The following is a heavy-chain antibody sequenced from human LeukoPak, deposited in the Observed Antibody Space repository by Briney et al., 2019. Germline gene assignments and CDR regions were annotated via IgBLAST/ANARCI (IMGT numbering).Heavy chain of an antibody. J-gene: IGHJ4*02. CDR3: ATESVELATIPLGY. D-gene: IGHD5-24*01. V-gene: IGHV3-21*01. CDR1: GFTFSDYS. CDR2: ISSSSSYI. Sequence: EGSLRLSCAASGFTFSDYSMNWVRQTPRKGLEWVSCISSSSSYIYYADSVKGRFTISRDNAKNSLSLQMNSLRADDTAVYYCATESVELATIPLGYWGQGTLVTVSS.